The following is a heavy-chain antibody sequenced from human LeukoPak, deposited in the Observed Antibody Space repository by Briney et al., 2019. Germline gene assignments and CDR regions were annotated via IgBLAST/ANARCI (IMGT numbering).Heavy chain of an antibody. J-gene: IGHJ4*02. D-gene: IGHD3-10*01. CDR1: GFTFSNYA. CDR3: TKDIDGSGSYYLGGVDY. Sequence: GGSLRLSCAASGFTFSNYAMIRVRQAPGKGLEWVSGISMGGTSTYYTDSVKGRFTISRDNAKNSLYLQMNSLRAEDTALYYCTKDIDGSGSYYLGGVDYWGQGTLVTVSS. CDR2: ISMGGTST. V-gene: IGHV3-23*01.